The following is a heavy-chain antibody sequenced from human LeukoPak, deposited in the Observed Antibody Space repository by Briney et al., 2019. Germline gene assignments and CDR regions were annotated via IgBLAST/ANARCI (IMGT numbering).Heavy chain of an antibody. J-gene: IGHJ4*02. CDR2: ISSSSSYI. D-gene: IGHD6-13*01. Sequence: XXVXXXXGKGLXWVSSISSSSSYIYYADSVKGRFTISRDNAKNSLYLQMNSLRAEDTAVYYCARGDSSSWFMVPTDYWGQGTLVTVSS. V-gene: IGHV3-21*01. CDR3: ARGDSSSWFMVPTDY.